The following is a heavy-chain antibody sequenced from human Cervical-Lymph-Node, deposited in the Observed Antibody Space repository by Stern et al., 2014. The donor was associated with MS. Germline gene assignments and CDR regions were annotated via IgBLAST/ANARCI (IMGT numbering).Heavy chain of an antibody. V-gene: IGHV1-69*01. J-gene: IGHJ6*02. Sequence: QVQLVESGAEVKKPGSSVKVSCKASGGTFNVYAINWLRQAPGQGLEWMGGIIPVFGTANYAQNFQGRVTITAYESTRTSSMQLSSLTFNDTAVYYCARDGRHRYTYALDVWGQGTTVTVSS. CDR2: IIPVFGTA. CDR1: GGTFNVYA. D-gene: IGHD1-14*01. CDR3: ARDGRHRYTYALDV.